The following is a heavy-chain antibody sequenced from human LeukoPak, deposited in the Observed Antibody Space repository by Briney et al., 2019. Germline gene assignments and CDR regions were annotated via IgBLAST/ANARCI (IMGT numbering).Heavy chain of an antibody. Sequence: PGGSLRLSCTVSGFTVSSNSMSWVRQAPGKGLEWVSFIYSAGSTHYSDSVKGRFTISIDNSKNTLYLQMNSLRAEDTAVYYRARDFGWYYGSGSFDYWGQGTLVTVSS. J-gene: IGHJ4*02. CDR1: GFTVSSNS. CDR2: IYSAGST. CDR3: ARDFGWYYGSGSFDY. V-gene: IGHV3-53*01. D-gene: IGHD3-10*01.